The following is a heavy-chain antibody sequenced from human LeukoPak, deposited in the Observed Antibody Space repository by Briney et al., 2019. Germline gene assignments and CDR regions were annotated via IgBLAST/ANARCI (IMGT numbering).Heavy chain of an antibody. CDR1: ADSFSSHY. V-gene: IGHV4-59*11. D-gene: IGHD4-17*01. CDR2: ISYIGST. J-gene: IGHJ3*02. Sequence: SETLSLTCAVSADSFSSHYWTWIRQPPGKGLEWIGYISYIGSTNYNPSLKSRVTISIDTSKNQFSLKLSSVTAADTAVYYCARDLVTVTKGFDIWGQGTMVSASS. CDR3: ARDLVTVTKGFDI.